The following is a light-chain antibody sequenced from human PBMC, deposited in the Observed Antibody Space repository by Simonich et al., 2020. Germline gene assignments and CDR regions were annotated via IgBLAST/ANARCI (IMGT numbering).Light chain of an antibody. CDR3: QQYYSTPIT. J-gene: IGKJ5*01. CDR2: WAS. CDR1: QSVLYSSINKNY. Sequence: DIVMTQSPDSLAVSLGERATINSKSSQSVLYSSINKNYLAWYQQKPGQPPKLLIYWASTRESGVPDRFSGSGSGTDFTLTISSLQAEDVAVYYCQQYYSTPITFGQGTRLEIK. V-gene: IGKV4-1*01.